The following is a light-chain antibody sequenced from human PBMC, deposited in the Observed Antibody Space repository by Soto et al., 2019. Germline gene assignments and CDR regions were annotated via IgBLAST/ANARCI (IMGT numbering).Light chain of an antibody. CDR2: EAS. J-gene: IGKJ4*01. CDR1: QSVGIH. V-gene: IGKV3-11*01. Sequence: EVVLTQSPGTLSLSPGERATLSCSASQSVGIHLAWYQQKPGRAPRLLIYEASNRATGIPARFSGSGSGTDFVLTISSLEPEDFAVYYGQQRYNWPPLTFGGGTKVEIK. CDR3: QQRYNWPPLT.